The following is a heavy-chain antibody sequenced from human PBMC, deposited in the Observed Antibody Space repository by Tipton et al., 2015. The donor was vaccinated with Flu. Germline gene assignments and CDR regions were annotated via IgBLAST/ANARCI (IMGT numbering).Heavy chain of an antibody. CDR3: ARDYGDFNRFDS. CDR2: IYHSGTT. Sequence: TLSLTCSVSGYSIRSAYYWSWVRRPPGKGLEWIGTIYHSGTTYYNPSLKSRLTISVDTSKNQFSLRLSSVTAADTAVYFCARDYGDFNRFDSWGHGTLVTVSS. D-gene: IGHD4-17*01. CDR1: GYSIRSAYY. V-gene: IGHV4-38-2*02. J-gene: IGHJ5*01.